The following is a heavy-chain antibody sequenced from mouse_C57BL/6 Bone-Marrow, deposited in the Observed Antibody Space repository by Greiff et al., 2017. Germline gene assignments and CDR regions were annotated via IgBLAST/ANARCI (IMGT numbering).Heavy chain of an antibody. CDR2: INPYNGGT. CDR1: GYTFTDYY. D-gene: IGHD2-10*02. J-gene: IGHJ1*03. V-gene: IGHV1-19*01. CDR3: AREGYGPYWYFDV. Sequence: VQLQQSGPVLVKPGASVKMSCKASGYTFTDYYMNWVKQSHGKSLEWIGVINPYNGGTSYNQKFKGKATLTVDKSSSTAYMELNSLTSEDSAVYYCAREGYGPYWYFDVWGTGTTVTVSS.